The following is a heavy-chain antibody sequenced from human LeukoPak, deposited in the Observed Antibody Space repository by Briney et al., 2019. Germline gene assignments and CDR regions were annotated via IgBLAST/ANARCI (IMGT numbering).Heavy chain of an antibody. CDR3: GGGLGYCSSTRCPPDS. J-gene: IGHJ5*01. CDR1: GVSITGNDQF. CDR2: IDYSGTT. Sequence: SETLSLTCTVSGVSITGNDQFWSWVRQPPGKGLEWIGYIDYSGTTYYNPSLKGRVNMSRDTSKNQFSLNLNSVTAADTAFYYCGGGLGYCSSTRCPPDSWGQGTLVTVSS. D-gene: IGHD2-2*01. V-gene: IGHV4-30-4*01.